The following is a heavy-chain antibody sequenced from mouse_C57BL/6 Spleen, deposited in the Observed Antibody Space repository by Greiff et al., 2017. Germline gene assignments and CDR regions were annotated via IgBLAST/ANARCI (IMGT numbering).Heavy chain of an antibody. CDR2: ISSGSSTI. CDR1: GFTFSDYG. CDR3: ARQGLLLRYAMDY. V-gene: IGHV5-17*01. Sequence: EVHLVESGEGLVKPGGSLKLSCAASGFTFSDYGMHWVRQAPEKGLEWVAYISSGSSTIYYADTVKGRFTISRDNAKNTLFLQMTSLRSEDTAMYYCARQGLLLRYAMDYWGQGTSVTVSS. D-gene: IGHD1-1*01. J-gene: IGHJ4*01.